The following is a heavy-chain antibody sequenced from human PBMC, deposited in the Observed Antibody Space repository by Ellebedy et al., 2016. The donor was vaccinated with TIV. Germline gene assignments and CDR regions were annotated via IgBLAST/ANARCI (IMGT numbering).Heavy chain of an antibody. CDR1: GFIFKINA. CDR2: IRSGEGRT. Sequence: PGGSLRLSCEASGFIFKINAMNWARQAPGKGLEWVSGIRSGEGRTFYADSVKGRFTISRDNSKDTLYLQMTSLTVDDTAVYYCVKENMEVWGQGTTVTVSS. V-gene: IGHV3-23*01. CDR3: VKENMEV. J-gene: IGHJ6*02.